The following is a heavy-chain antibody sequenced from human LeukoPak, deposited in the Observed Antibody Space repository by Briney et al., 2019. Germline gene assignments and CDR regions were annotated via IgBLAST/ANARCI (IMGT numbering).Heavy chain of an antibody. Sequence: SETLSLTCAVYGGSLSGYYWSWIRQPPGKGLEWIGYIYYSGSTNYNPSLKSRVTISVDTSKNQFSLKLSSVTAADTAVYYCARAYDGSGSYYTEGYYFDYWGQGTLVTVSS. J-gene: IGHJ4*02. CDR3: ARAYDGSGSYYTEGYYFDY. CDR2: IYYSGST. CDR1: GGSLSGYY. D-gene: IGHD3-10*01. V-gene: IGHV4-59*01.